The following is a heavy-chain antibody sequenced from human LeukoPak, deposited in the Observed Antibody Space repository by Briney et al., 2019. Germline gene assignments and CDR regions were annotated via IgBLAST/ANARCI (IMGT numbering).Heavy chain of an antibody. J-gene: IGHJ4*02. CDR1: GYTFTCYY. V-gene: IGHV1-2*02. Sequence: ASVKVSCKASGYTFTCYYMHWVRQAPGQGLEWMGWINPNSGGTNYAQKFQGRVTMTRDTSISTAYMELSRLRSDDTAVYYCARAGHDFDWLLYYFDYWGQGTLVTVSS. CDR2: INPNSGGT. CDR3: ARAGHDFDWLLYYFDY. D-gene: IGHD3-9*01.